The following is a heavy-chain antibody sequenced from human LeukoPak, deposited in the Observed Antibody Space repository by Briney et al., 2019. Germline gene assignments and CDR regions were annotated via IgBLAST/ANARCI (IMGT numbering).Heavy chain of an antibody. CDR1: GGSISSGSYY. CDR2: IYTSGST. D-gene: IGHD2-15*01. CDR3: ARDWGYCSGGSCYDLDAFDI. J-gene: IGHJ3*02. Sequence: SETLSLTCTVPGGSISSGSYYWSWIRQPAGKGLEWIGRIYTSGSTNYNPSLKSRVTISVDTSKNQFSLKLSSVTAADTAVYYCARDWGYCSGGSCYDLDAFDIWGQGTMVTVSS. V-gene: IGHV4-61*02.